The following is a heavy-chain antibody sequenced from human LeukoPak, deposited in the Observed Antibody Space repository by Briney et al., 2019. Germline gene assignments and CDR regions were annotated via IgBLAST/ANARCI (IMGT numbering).Heavy chain of an antibody. CDR2: VRYDSSNK. Sequence: EAGGSLRLSCAASGFTFSGYGMHWVRQAPGKGLEWVAFVRYDSSNKYYADSVKGRFTISRDNSKNTLYLQMNSLRVEDTAVYYCATLPYYYDSSGSYYFDYWGQGTLVTVSS. D-gene: IGHD3-22*01. CDR1: GFTFSGYG. V-gene: IGHV3-30*02. J-gene: IGHJ4*02. CDR3: ATLPYYYDSSGSYYFDY.